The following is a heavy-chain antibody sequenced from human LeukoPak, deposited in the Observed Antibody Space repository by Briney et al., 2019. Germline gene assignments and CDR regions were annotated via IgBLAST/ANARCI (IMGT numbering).Heavy chain of an antibody. J-gene: IGHJ4*02. D-gene: IGHD2-8*02. CDR3: ASLTVLYYFDY. V-gene: IGHV5-51*01. CDR1: GYSFTTYW. CDR2: IYPGDSDT. Sequence: GESLKISCKGSGYSFTTYWIAWVRQMPGKGLEWMGIIYPGDSDTRYSPSFQGQVTISADKSISTAYLQWSSLKASDTAMYYCASLTVLYYFDYWGQGTLVTVSS.